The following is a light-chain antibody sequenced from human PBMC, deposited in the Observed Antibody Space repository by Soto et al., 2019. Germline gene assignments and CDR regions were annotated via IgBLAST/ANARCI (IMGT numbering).Light chain of an antibody. V-gene: IGKV1-5*03. CDR1: QSISNW. CDR3: QQFNTNSLIT. Sequence: DIQVTQSPSTLSASVGDRVTITCRASQSISNWFAWYQQKPGKAPKLLIYKASSLESGVPSRFSGSGSGTEFSLTISSLQPDDFATYYCQQFNTNSLITFGQGTRLEI. CDR2: KAS. J-gene: IGKJ5*01.